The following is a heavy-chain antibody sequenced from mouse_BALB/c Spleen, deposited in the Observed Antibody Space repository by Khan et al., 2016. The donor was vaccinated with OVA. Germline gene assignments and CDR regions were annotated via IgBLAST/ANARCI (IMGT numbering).Heavy chain of an antibody. D-gene: IGHD2-4*01. CDR3: ARWDYEAPNY. V-gene: IGHV3-2*02. Sequence: EVQLQESGPGLVKPSQSLSLTCTVTGYSITSDYAWNWIRQFPGNKLEWMGFISYSGSTSYNPSLKSRISITRDTSKNQFFLQLNSVTTEDTATYCCARWDYEAPNYWGQGTTLTVSS. J-gene: IGHJ2*01. CDR1: GYSITSDYA. CDR2: ISYSGST.